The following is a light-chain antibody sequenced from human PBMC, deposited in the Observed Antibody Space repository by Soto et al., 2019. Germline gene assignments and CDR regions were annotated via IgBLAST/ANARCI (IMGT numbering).Light chain of an antibody. Sequence: QSSLTQHTSVSGSPGQAIAIPCAGNGNDIGAYDYVSWYQQHPGKAPRLLIHGVRNRPPGISSRFSGFKSGLTASLTISGLQAEDEADYYCSSFTTSRLYVFGPGTKVTVL. CDR3: SSFTTSRLYV. CDR2: GVR. V-gene: IGLV2-14*01. CDR1: GNDIGAYDY. J-gene: IGLJ1*01.